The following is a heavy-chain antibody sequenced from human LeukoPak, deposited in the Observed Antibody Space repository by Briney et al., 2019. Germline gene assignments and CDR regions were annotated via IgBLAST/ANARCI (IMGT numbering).Heavy chain of an antibody. J-gene: IGHJ4*02. CDR1: GGSISNYF. V-gene: IGHV4-4*07. CDR2: IYSDGST. Sequence: SETLSLTCTVSGGSISNYFWSWIRQPAGKGLEFIGRIYSDGSTTYNPSLKCRVTMSVDTSKSQFSLNLSSVTAADTAVYYCARGFYCSGGACFFDYWGQGTLVAVSS. CDR3: ARGFYCSGGACFFDY. D-gene: IGHD2-15*01.